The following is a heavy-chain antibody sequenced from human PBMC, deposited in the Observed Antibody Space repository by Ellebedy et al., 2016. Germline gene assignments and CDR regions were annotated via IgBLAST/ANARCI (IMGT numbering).Heavy chain of an antibody. V-gene: IGHV3-30*03. Sequence: GGSLRLSCAASGFTFSSYAMSWVRQAPGKGLEWVAVISYDGSNKYYADSVKGRFTISRDNSKNTLYLQMNSLRAEDTAVYYCARARGRFLEWLSIWGQGTLVTVSS. J-gene: IGHJ4*02. D-gene: IGHD3-3*01. CDR2: ISYDGSNK. CDR3: ARARGRFLEWLSI. CDR1: GFTFSSYA.